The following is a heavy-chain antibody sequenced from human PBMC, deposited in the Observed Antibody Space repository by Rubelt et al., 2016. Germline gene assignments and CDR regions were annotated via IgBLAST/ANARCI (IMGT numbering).Heavy chain of an antibody. CDR2: IYHNGRT. V-gene: IGHV4-39*01. D-gene: IGHD3-16*01. CDR1: GGSINSDSYY. Sequence: QLQLQESGPGLVKSSETLSLTCTVSGGSINSDSYYWGWIRQPPGKGLEWIATIYHNGRTHYNPSLECRVAISVDMSRNQFSLHLKSRSAADTGVYYCARRNYYDRGGPFDYWGQGTLVTVSS. CDR3: ARRNYYDRGGPFDY. J-gene: IGHJ4*02.